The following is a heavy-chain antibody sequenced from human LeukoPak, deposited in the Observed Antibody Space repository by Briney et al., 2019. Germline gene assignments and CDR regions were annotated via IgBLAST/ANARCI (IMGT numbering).Heavy chain of an antibody. D-gene: IGHD1-26*01. CDR3: ARGGSVGSYYYFDY. Sequence: PGGSLRLSCAAPGFTVRTTYMTWVRQAPGKGLEWVSVIYSGGNTYYADSVKGRFTISRDNSKNTLFLQMNSLRAEGTAVYFCARGGSVGSYYYFDYWGQGTLVTVSS. CDR2: IYSGGNT. V-gene: IGHV3-53*01. J-gene: IGHJ4*02. CDR1: GFTVRTTY.